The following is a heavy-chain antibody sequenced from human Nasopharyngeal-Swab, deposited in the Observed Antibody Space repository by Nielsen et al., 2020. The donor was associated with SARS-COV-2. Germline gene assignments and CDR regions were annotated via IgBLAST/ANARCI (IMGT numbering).Heavy chain of an antibody. CDR1: GGSISSYY. V-gene: IGHV4-59*13. CDR3: ARGAVGTIFGVVTNHNWFDP. J-gene: IGHJ5*02. D-gene: IGHD3-3*01. Sequence: GSLRHSCTVSGGSISSYYWSWIRQPPGKGLEWIGYIYYSGSTNYNPSLKSRVTISVDTSKNQFSLKLSSVTAADTAVYYCARGAVGTIFGVVTNHNWFDPWGQGTLVTVSS. CDR2: IYYSGST.